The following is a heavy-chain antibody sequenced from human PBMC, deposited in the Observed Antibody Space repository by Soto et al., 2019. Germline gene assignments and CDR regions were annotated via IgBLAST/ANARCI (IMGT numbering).Heavy chain of an antibody. Sequence: QVQLQESGPGLVKPSETLSLTCTVSGGSISSYYWSWIRQPPGKGLGWIGYIYYSGSTNYNPSLKSRLTISVDTSKKLSSLKLSSVTAADTAVYYCARSGVYYDSSGYYRPFDYWGQGTLVTVSS. CDR1: GGSISSYY. J-gene: IGHJ4*02. CDR3: ARSGVYYDSSGYYRPFDY. CDR2: IYYSGST. D-gene: IGHD3-22*01. V-gene: IGHV4-59*01.